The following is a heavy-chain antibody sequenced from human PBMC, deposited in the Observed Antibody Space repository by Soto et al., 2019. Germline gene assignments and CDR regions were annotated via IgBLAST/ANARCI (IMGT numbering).Heavy chain of an antibody. CDR3: ARDYLVVAATYDY. V-gene: IGHV3-30-3*01. CDR1: GFTFSSYA. Sequence: QVQLVESGGGVVQPGRSLRLSCAASGFTFSSYAMHWVRQAPGKGLEWVAVISYDGSNKYYADSVKGRFTISRDNSKNTLYLQMNSLRAEDTAVYYCARDYLVVAATYDYWGQGTLVTVSS. CDR2: ISYDGSNK. J-gene: IGHJ4*02. D-gene: IGHD2-15*01.